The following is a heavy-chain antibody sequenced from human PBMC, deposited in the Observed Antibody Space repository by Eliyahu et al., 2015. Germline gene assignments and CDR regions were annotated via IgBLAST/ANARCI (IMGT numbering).Heavy chain of an antibody. CDR3: AERGYTAYDLGF. V-gene: IGHV1-2*06. CDR1: SYPXTGYY. CDR2: PNPITGGT. D-gene: IGHD5-12*01. J-gene: IGHJ4*02. Sequence: QVQLVQSGAELTQPGASVRVSCXASSYPXTGYYIHWLRQAPGPGPEWMGRPNPITGGTKSAPKFQGRVTLTSDTSINTAYLELSGLTSADTAIYYCAERGYTAYDLGFWGQGTQVTVS.